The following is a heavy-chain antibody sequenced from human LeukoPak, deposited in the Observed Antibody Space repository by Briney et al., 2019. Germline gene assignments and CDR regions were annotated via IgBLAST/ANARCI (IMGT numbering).Heavy chain of an antibody. Sequence: GGSLRLSCAASGFTFSSYAMSWVRQAPGKGLEWVSAISGSGGSTYYADSVKGRFTISRDNSKNTLYLQMSSLRAEDTAVYYCAKARLPPFLNHYGDYFDYWGQGTLVTVSS. CDR2: ISGSGGST. CDR3: AKARLPPFLNHYGDYFDY. D-gene: IGHD4-17*01. V-gene: IGHV3-23*01. CDR1: GFTFSSYA. J-gene: IGHJ4*02.